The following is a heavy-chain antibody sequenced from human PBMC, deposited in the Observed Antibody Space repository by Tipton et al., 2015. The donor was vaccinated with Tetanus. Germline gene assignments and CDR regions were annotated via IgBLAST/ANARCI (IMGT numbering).Heavy chain of an antibody. CDR2: VYYNGNT. CDR3: AREVPAAGHFDS. V-gene: IGHV4-61*08. J-gene: IGHJ4*02. CDR1: GGSVRGGDYQ. D-gene: IGHD2-2*01. Sequence: TLSLTCTVSGGSVRGGDYQWNWIRQPPGKGLEWIGYVYYNGNTHYNPALKSRVTISVDTSKNQFSLKLSSVTAADTAIYYCAREVPAAGHFDSWGQGTLVTVSS.